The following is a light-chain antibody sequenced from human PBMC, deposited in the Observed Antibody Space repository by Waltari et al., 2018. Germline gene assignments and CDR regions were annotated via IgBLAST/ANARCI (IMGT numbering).Light chain of an antibody. CDR2: EVY. CDR3: SSYAGRDILV. J-gene: IGLJ2*01. Sequence: QSALTQPPSASGSPGQSVAISCTGTSSDVGGYNYVSWYQQHPGKAPRLMIYEVYKRPSGFPDRFSGSKSGNTASLTVSGLQAEDEAYYYCSSYAGRDILVFGGGTRLTVL. V-gene: IGLV2-8*01. CDR1: SSDVGGYNY.